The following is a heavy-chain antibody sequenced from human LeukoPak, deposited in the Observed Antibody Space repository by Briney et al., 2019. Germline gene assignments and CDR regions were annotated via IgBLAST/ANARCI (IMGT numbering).Heavy chain of an antibody. CDR3: AKRQCSGFNCAFFDY. J-gene: IGHJ4*02. CDR2: IFASGGTT. Sequence: PGGSLRLSCAASKFTFRNYDMSWVRQAPGKGLEWVSAIFASGGTTYYADSVKGLFTISRDNSKNTLSLQMNSLGAEDTAVYYCAKRQCSGFNCAFFDYWGQGTLVTVSS. V-gene: IGHV3-23*01. CDR1: KFTFRNYD. D-gene: IGHD2-15*01.